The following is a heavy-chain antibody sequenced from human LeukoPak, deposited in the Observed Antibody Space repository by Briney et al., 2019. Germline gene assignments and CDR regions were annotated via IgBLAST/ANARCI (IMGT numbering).Heavy chain of an antibody. CDR3: TSNKWLRLELYYYYYYMDV. V-gene: IGHV3-73*01. Sequence: PGGSLRLSCAASGFTFSGSAMHWVRQASGKGLEWVGRIRSKANSYATAYAASVKGRFTISRDDSKNTAYLQMNSLKTEDTAVYYRTSNKWLRLELYYYYYYMDVWGKGTTVTVSS. J-gene: IGHJ6*03. CDR2: IRSKANSYAT. D-gene: IGHD5-12*01. CDR1: GFTFSGSA.